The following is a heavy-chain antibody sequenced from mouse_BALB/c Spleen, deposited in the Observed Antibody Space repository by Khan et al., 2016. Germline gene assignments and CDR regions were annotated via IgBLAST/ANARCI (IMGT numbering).Heavy chain of an antibody. Sequence: QVQLQQSGAELARPGASVKMSCKASGYTFTTYTMHWVKQRPGQGLEWIGYIIPSSGYTNYNQKFKDKATLTADKSSSTAYMQLGSLTSEDSAVYYCARERTLVANFDYWGQGTTLTVSS. CDR2: IIPSSGYT. CDR3: ARERTLVANFDY. CDR1: GYTFTTYT. J-gene: IGHJ2*01. D-gene: IGHD1-1*01. V-gene: IGHV1-4*01.